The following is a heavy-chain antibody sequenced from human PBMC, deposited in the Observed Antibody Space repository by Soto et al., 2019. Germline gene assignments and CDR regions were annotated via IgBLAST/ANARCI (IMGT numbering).Heavy chain of an antibody. CDR2: IYYGGNA. CDR1: GDSITKSVYY. J-gene: IGHJ4*02. V-gene: IGHV4-39*01. CDR3: ARVTYYGSGGAGPYYFDY. Sequence: SLTCTVSGDSITKSVYYWAWVRQTPGKGLEWIASIYYGGNAYYNPSLQSRVTISVDASKNQFSLGLRSVTAADSAVYYCARVTYYGSGGAGPYYFDYWGQGTLVTVSS. D-gene: IGHD2-15*01.